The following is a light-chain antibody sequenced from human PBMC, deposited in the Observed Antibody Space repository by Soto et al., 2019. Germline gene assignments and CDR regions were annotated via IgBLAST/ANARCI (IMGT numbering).Light chain of an antibody. CDR3: QQYGSSPWT. V-gene: IGKV3-20*01. J-gene: IGKJ1*01. Sequence: EIVLTQSPGTLSLSPGERATLSCRASQSVSSSYLAWYQQKTGQATRPLIYEASSRAIGIPDRFSGSGSGTDFTVTISSLEPEELAAYYWQQYGSSPWTFGQGTPVYIK. CDR2: EAS. CDR1: QSVSSSY.